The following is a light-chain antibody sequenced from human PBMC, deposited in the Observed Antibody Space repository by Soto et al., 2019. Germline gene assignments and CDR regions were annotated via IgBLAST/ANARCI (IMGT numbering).Light chain of an antibody. CDR3: QQYDISPWT. J-gene: IGKJ1*01. CDR2: GAS. CDR1: QSVSSSS. V-gene: IGKV3-20*01. Sequence: EIVLTQSPVTPSLSPGERATLSCRASQSVSSSSLAWFQQKPGQAPRLLIYGASSRATGIPARFSGSGSGTDFTLSIIRLEPEDFAVYYCQQYDISPWTFGQGTKVDIK.